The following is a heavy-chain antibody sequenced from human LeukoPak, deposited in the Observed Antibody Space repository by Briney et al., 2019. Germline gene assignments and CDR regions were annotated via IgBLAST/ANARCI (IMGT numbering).Heavy chain of an antibody. J-gene: IGHJ4*02. V-gene: IGHV3-30-3*01. Sequence: GGSLRLSCAASGFTFSSYAMHWVRQAPGKGLEWVAVISYDGSNKYYADSVKGRFTISRDNSKNTLYLQMNSLRAEDTAVYYCASSQDGGGSSSGFDYWGQGTLVTVSS. CDR3: ASSQDGGGSSSGFDY. D-gene: IGHD1-26*01. CDR1: GFTFSSYA. CDR2: ISYDGSNK.